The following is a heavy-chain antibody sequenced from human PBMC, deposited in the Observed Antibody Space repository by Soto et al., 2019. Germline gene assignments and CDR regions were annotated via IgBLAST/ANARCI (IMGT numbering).Heavy chain of an antibody. J-gene: IGHJ6*03. CDR2: IRGSGGST. CDR3: AKIPITIFGVVIIPYYYYMDV. V-gene: IGHV3-23*01. D-gene: IGHD3-3*01. CDR1: GFTFSSYA. Sequence: EVQLLESGGGLVQPGGSLRLSCAASGFTFSSYAMSWVRQAPGKGLEWVSAIRGSGGSTYYEDSVKGRFTISRDNSKNTLYLQMNSLRAEDTAVYYCAKIPITIFGVVIIPYYYYMDVWGKGTTVTVSS.